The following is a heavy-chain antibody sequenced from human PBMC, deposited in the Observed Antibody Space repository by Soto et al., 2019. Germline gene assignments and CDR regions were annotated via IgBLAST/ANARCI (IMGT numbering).Heavy chain of an antibody. V-gene: IGHV3-72*01. D-gene: IGHD2-2*01. CDR2: TRNIADIYTT. CDR1: GFTFSDRY. CDR3: ARDSRY. J-gene: IGHJ4*02. Sequence: LRLSCAASGFTFSDRYMDGVSKRPGNGLEWVGHTRNIADIYTTEGDASLNGRCTISRDDSKTSLYLQMNSLKSEHTAVYYCARDSRYWGQGTLVT.